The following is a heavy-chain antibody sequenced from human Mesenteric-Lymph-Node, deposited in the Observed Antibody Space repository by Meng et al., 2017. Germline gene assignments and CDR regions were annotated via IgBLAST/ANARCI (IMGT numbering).Heavy chain of an antibody. CDR2: ISAYNGNT. Sequence: ASVKVSCKASGYTFTSYGISWVRQAPGQGLEWMGWISAYNGNTNYAQKLQGRVTMTTDTSTSTAYMELRSLRSDDTAVYYCARGWELPRRGAYYFDYWGQGTLVTVSS. CDR1: GYTFTSYG. CDR3: ARGWELPRRGAYYFDY. V-gene: IGHV1-18*01. D-gene: IGHD1-26*01. J-gene: IGHJ4*02.